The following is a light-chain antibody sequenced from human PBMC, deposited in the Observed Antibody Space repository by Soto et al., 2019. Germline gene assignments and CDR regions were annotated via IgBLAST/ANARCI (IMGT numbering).Light chain of an antibody. J-gene: IGLJ2*01. CDR2: DDN. Sequence: QSVLTQPPSVSAAPGQKVTISCSGSSSNIGNNDVSWYQQLPGTVPKLLIYDDNKRSSGIPDRFSGCKSGTSATLGITGLQTGDEADYYCGTWDSSLGAVLFGGGTKLTVL. CDR3: GTWDSSLGAVL. V-gene: IGLV1-51*01. CDR1: SSNIGNND.